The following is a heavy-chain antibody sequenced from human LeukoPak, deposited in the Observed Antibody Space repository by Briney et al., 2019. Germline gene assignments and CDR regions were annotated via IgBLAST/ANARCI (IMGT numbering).Heavy chain of an antibody. Sequence: SETLCLTCAVYGVSFSGYYWSWIRQPPGKGLEWIWEINHSGSTNYNPSLKSRVTISVDTSKNQFSLKLSPVTAADTAVYYCARHSASIGEFDYWGQGTLVTVSS. CDR3: ARHSASIGEFDY. D-gene: IGHD6-6*01. CDR2: INHSGST. J-gene: IGHJ4*02. V-gene: IGHV4-34*01. CDR1: GVSFSGYY.